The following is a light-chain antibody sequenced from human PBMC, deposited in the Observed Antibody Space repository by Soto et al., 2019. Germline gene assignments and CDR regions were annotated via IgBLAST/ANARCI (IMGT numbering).Light chain of an antibody. CDR2: KAS. V-gene: IGKV1-5*03. J-gene: IGKJ4*01. Sequence: DIQMTQSPSTLSASVGDRVTITCRARQSISSWLAWYQQKPGKAPKLLIYKASSLESGVPSRFSGSGSGTEVTLTISSRQPDDFATYYCQQYNSVSLLTFAGGTNVEIQ. CDR1: QSISSW. CDR3: QQYNSVSLLT.